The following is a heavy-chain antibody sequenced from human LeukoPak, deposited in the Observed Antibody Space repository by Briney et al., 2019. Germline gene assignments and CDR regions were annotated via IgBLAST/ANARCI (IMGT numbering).Heavy chain of an antibody. Sequence: GASVKVSCKASGYTFTGYYMHWVRQATGQGLEWMGWMNPNSGNTGYAQKFQGRVTMTRNTSISTAYMELSSLRSEDTAVYYCARGASYYYYYYMDVWGKGTTVTISS. V-gene: IGHV1-8*02. CDR3: ARGASYYYYYYMDV. CDR2: MNPNSGNT. J-gene: IGHJ6*03. CDR1: GYTFTGYY.